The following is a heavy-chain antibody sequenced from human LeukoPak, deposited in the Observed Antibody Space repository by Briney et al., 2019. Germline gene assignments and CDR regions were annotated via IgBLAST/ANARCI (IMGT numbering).Heavy chain of an antibody. CDR1: GYTFTSYY. Sequence: ASVKVSXKASGYTFTSYYMHWVRQAPGQGLEWMGIINPSCGSTSYAQKFQGRVTMTRDTSTSTVYMELSSLRSEDTAVYYCAREGSLVGYYFDYWGQGTLVTVSS. CDR2: INPSCGST. D-gene: IGHD1-26*01. J-gene: IGHJ4*02. CDR3: AREGSLVGYYFDY. V-gene: IGHV1-46*01.